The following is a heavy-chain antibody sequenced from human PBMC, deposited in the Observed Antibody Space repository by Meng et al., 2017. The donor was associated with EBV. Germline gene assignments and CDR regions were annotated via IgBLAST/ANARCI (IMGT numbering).Heavy chain of an antibody. V-gene: IGHV2-5*02. D-gene: IGHD6-13*01. Sequence: TLKESAPTLVKPTQTLTLPCSFAAFSLSTSGVGVGWIRQPPGKALEWLALIYWDDDKRYSPSLKSRLTITKDTSKNQVVLTMTNMDPVDTATYYCAHRRDEYSSSWYGWFDPWGQGTLVTVSS. CDR3: AHRRDEYSSSWYGWFDP. J-gene: IGHJ5*02. CDR2: IYWDDDK. CDR1: AFSLSTSGVG.